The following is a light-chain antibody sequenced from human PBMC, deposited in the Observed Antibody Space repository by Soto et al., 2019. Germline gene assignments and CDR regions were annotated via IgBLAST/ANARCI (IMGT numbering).Light chain of an antibody. Sequence: EIVMTQSPATLSVSPGERVTLSCRASQSVSDNLAWYQQKPGQAPRLLIYGASTRATTIPARFSGSGSGTEFTLTISSLQSEDFAVSYCQQSNNWPYTLGQGTKLHIK. CDR2: GAS. CDR1: QSVSDN. J-gene: IGKJ2*01. CDR3: QQSNNWPYT. V-gene: IGKV3D-15*01.